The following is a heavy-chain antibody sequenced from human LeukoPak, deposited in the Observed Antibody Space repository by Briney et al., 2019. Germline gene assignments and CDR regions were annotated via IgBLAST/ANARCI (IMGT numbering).Heavy chain of an antibody. V-gene: IGHV3-7*04. J-gene: IGHJ4*02. D-gene: IGHD6-19*01. CDR1: GFTFGTYA. CDR2: IKEDASEK. CDR3: ARDSGGSLDN. Sequence: PGESLRLSCAASGFTFGTYAMNWVRQAPGKGLEWVANIKEDASEKYYVDSVKGRFTISRDNAKNSLYLQMNSLRAEDTAVYHCARDSGGSLDNWGQGTLVTVSS.